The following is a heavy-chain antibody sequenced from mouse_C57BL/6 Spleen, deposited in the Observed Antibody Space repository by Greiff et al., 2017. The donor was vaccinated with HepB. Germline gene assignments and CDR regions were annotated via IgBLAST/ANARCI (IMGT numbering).Heavy chain of an antibody. V-gene: IGHV1-15*01. CDR1: GYTFTDYE. Sequence: QVQLQQSGAELVRPGASVTLSCKASGYTFTDYEMHWVKQTPVHGLEWIGAIDPETGGTAYNQKFKGKAILTADKSSSTAYMELRSLTSEDSAVYYWTRRYSGSSYRYFDYWGKGTTLTVSS. D-gene: IGHD1-1*01. CDR2: IDPETGGT. J-gene: IGHJ2*01. CDR3: TRRYSGSSYRYFDY.